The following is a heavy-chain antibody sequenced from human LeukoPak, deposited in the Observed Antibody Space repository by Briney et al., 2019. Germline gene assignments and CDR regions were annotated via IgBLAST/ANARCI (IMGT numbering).Heavy chain of an antibody. CDR2: VDHTGST. J-gene: IGHJ6*03. V-gene: IGHV4-59*01. CDR1: DDSITMYY. D-gene: IGHD1-1*01. CDR3: ARGRVSSSTWYSTYYYYFYMDV. Sequence: SETLSLTCSVSDDSITMYYWTWIRQPPGKGLEWIGYVDHTGSTNFNPSLNGRVSISRDTAKNLFSLRLRSVTAADTAVYFCARGRVSSSTWYSTYYYYFYMDVWGKGTTVTVSS.